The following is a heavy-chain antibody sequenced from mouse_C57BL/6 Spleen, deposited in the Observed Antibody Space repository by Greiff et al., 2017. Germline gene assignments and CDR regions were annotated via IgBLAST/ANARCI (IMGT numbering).Heavy chain of an antibody. J-gene: IGHJ4*01. V-gene: IGHV5-15*01. Sequence: EVKLVESGGGLVQPGGSLKLSCAASGFTFSDYGMAWVRQAPRKGPEWVAFISNLAYSIYYADTVTGRFTISRENAKNTMYLEMSSLRSEDTAMYYCSRQGTTTHYYSMDYWGQGTSVTVSS. CDR3: SRQGTTTHYYSMDY. CDR1: GFTFSDYG. CDR2: ISNLAYSI. D-gene: IGHD1-1*01.